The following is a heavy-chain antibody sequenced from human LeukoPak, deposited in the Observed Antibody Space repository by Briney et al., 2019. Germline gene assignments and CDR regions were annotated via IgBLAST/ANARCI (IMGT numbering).Heavy chain of an antibody. D-gene: IGHD1-7*01. Sequence: GGSLRLSCAASGFIFNNYVMNWVRQAPGKGLEWVSYISTSGNTRYYADSVKGRFTISRDNAKNSLYLQMNSLRVEDTAVYYCARELSGTTSYYFDYWGQGTLVTVSS. CDR3: ARELSGTTSYYFDY. V-gene: IGHV3-48*03. J-gene: IGHJ4*02. CDR2: ISTSGNTR. CDR1: GFIFNNYV.